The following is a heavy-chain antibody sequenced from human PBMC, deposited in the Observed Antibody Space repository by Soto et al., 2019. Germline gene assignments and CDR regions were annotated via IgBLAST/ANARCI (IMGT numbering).Heavy chain of an antibody. Sequence: ASVKVSCKASGYSFISHYMHWVRQAPGQGLEWMGVINPSGGATTYVQNFQGRVTMTRDTSTSIVYMDLTSVTAADTAVYYCARGLFNGTSYSDGWYFFDYWGQGTLVTVSS. CDR3: ARGLFNGTSYSDGWYFFDY. D-gene: IGHD2-15*01. J-gene: IGHJ4*02. V-gene: IGHV1-46*01. CDR2: INPSGGAT. CDR1: GYSFISHY.